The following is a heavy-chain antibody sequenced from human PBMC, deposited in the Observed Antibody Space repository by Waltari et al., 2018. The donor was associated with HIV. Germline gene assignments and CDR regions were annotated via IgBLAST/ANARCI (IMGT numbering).Heavy chain of an antibody. CDR2: LSRDADSE. CDR3: ARVAGGFDI. D-gene: IGHD1-1*01. V-gene: IGHV3-30*04. CDR1: GFNFGRFA. Sequence: QGLLVESGGGVVQPGTSLRLSCVASGFNFGRFAMHWVRQPPGRGLEWVGGLSRDADSEYYADSLRGRFIISRDNSKNTLYLQMTSLRPEDTALYYCARVAGGFDIWGQGTVVSVSS. J-gene: IGHJ3*02.